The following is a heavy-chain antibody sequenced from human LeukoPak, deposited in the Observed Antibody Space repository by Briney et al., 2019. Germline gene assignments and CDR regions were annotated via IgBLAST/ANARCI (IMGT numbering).Heavy chain of an antibody. D-gene: IGHD3-10*01. J-gene: IGHJ4*02. CDR3: ARMYYVRGVVFYYFDY. CDR2: IKQDASEK. V-gene: IGHV3-7*01. CDR1: GFTFSSYW. Sequence: GGSLRLSCAASGFTFSSYWMTWVRQAPGKGLEWVANIKQDASEKYSVDSVKGRFTISRDNAKNSLYLQMNSLRVEDTAVYYCARMYYVRGVVFYYFDYWGQGTLVTVSS.